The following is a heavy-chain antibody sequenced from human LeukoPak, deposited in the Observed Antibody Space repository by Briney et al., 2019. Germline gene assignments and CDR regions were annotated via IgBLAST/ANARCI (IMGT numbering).Heavy chain of an antibody. Sequence: ASAKVSCKASGYIFTSCDSNWVLQDTGQGLEGMGWMNRNSGSTGYAQKFLGRGTMTRRTSVSTAYKELMSMISADAAADYYSRGQKYDRRRADAFDIWGQGTMVTVSS. CDR2: MNRNSGST. V-gene: IGHV1-8*01. CDR3: SRGQKYDRRRADAFDI. D-gene: IGHD3-22*01. CDR1: GYIFTSCD. J-gene: IGHJ3*02.